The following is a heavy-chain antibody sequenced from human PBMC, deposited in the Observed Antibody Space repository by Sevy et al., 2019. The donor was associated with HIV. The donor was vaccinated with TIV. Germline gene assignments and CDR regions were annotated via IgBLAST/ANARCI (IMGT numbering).Heavy chain of an antibody. Sequence: ASVKVSCKASGYLVTGYYVHWVRQAPGQGLEWMGWTNPNDGGTNYAQKFQGRVTMTTDTSISTAYMELNRLTSDDTAMFYCSRSVYGSGTYLNDYWGQGTLITVSS. D-gene: IGHD3-10*01. J-gene: IGHJ4*02. CDR2: TNPNDGGT. CDR3: SRSVYGSGTYLNDY. CDR1: GYLVTGYY. V-gene: IGHV1-2*02.